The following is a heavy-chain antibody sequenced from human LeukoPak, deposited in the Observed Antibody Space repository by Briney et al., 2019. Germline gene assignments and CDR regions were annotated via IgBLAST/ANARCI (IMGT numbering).Heavy chain of an antibody. V-gene: IGHV3-23*01. CDR3: TKSTDYWYYGMDV. Sequence: GGSLRLSCAASGFTFSSYGMHWVRQAPGKGLEWVSAIGANVGSTSYADSVRGRFTISRDNSRNTLYLQMSSLRTDDTATYYCTKSTDYWYYGMDVWSQGTTVTVSS. J-gene: IGHJ6*02. CDR1: GFTFSSYG. D-gene: IGHD2-8*02. CDR2: IGANVGST.